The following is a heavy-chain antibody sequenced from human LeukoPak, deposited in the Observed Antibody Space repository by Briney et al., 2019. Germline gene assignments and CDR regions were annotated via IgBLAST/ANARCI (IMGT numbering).Heavy chain of an antibody. D-gene: IGHD1-26*01. CDR3: ARESGSYSNPFDY. Sequence: PSETLSLTCTASGGSISSYYWSWIRQPPGKGLEWIGYIYYSGSTNYNPSLKSRVTISVDTSKNQFSLKLSSVTAADTAVYYCARESGSYSNPFDYWGQGTLVTVSS. J-gene: IGHJ4*02. CDR1: GGSISSYY. V-gene: IGHV4-59*12. CDR2: IYYSGST.